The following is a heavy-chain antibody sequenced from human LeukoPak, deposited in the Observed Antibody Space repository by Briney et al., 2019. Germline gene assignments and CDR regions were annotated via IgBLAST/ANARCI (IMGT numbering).Heavy chain of an antibody. CDR1: GYTLTELS. CDR3: ARGYCSGGSCYSVENWFDP. CDR2: FDPEDGET. D-gene: IGHD2-15*01. V-gene: IGHV1-24*01. J-gene: IGHJ5*02. Sequence: GASVKVSCKVSGYTLTELSMHWVRQAPGKGLEWMGGFDPEDGETIYAQKFQGRVTMTEDTSTDTAYMELSRLRSDDTAVYYCARGYCSGGSCYSVENWFDPWGQGTLVTVSS.